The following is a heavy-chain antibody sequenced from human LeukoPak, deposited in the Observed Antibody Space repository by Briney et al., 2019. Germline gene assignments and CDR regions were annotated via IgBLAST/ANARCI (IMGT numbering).Heavy chain of an antibody. CDR1: VYTFNMYG. CDR2: VTSYNGDT. D-gene: IGHD3-9*01. CDR3: AKDWHILTGRNCFDP. Sequence: ASVKVSCKASVYTFNMYGISWVRQAPGQGLEWGGCVTSYNGDTNYAQKFQGRVTMSTDTSTSTAYMELRSLRFDDTAIYYCAKDWHILTGRNCFDPWGQGTLVTVSS. V-gene: IGHV1-18*01. J-gene: IGHJ5*02.